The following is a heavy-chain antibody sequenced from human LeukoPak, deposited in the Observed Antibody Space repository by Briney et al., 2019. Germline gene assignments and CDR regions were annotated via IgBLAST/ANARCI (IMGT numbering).Heavy chain of an antibody. CDR2: MNPNSGNT. V-gene: IGHV1-8*03. D-gene: IGHD3-3*01. CDR3: ARGSENIRTYYDFWSGPARPDINWFDP. CDR1: GYTFTSYV. Sequence: ASVKVSCKASGYTFTSYVINWVRQATGRGLEWMGWMNPNSGNTGYAQKFQGRVTITRNTSISTAYMDLSSLRSEDTAVYYCARGSENIRTYYDFWSGPARPDINWFDPWGQGTLVTVSS. J-gene: IGHJ5*02.